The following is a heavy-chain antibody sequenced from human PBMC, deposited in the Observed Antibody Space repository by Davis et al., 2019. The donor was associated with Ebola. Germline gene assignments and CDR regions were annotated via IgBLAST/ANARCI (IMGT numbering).Heavy chain of an antibody. J-gene: IGHJ4*02. CDR3: ARGDAFGGVIAYYFDY. CDR1: GGSISSGGYS. CDR2: IYHSGST. Sequence: PSETLSLTCTVSGGSISSGGYSWSWIRQPPGKGLEWIGYIYHSGSTYYNPSLKSRVTISVDRSKNQFSLKLSSVTAADTAVYYCARGDAFGGVIAYYFDYWGQGTLVTVSS. D-gene: IGHD3-16*02. V-gene: IGHV4-30-2*01.